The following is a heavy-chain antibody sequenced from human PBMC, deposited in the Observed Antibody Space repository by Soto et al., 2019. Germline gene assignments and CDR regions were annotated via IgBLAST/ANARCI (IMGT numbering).Heavy chain of an antibody. Sequence: QVQLVESGGGVVQPGRSLRLSCAASGFTFSSYGMHWVRQAPGKGLEWVAVISYDGSNKYYADSVKGRFTISRDNSKNTLYLQMNSLRAEDTAVYYCAKVSYGDPGDYLGQGTLVTVSS. CDR3: AKVSYGDPGDY. CDR1: GFTFSSYG. V-gene: IGHV3-30*18. J-gene: IGHJ4*02. D-gene: IGHD4-17*01. CDR2: ISYDGSNK.